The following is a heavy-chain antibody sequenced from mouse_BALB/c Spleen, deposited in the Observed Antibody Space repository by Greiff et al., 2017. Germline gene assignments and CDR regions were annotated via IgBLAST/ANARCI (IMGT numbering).Heavy chain of an antibody. Sequence: VQLKESGPGLVKPSQSLSLTCSVTGYSITSGYYWNWIRQFPGNKLEWMGYISYDGSNNYNPSLKNRISITRDTSKNQFFLKLNSVTTEDTATYYCARSSNRYFDYWGQGTTLTVSS. V-gene: IGHV3-6*02. J-gene: IGHJ2*01. CDR1: GYSITSGYY. CDR2: ISYDGSN. CDR3: ARSSNRYFDY.